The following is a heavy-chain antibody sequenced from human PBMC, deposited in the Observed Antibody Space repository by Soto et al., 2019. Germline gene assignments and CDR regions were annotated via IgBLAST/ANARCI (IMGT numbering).Heavy chain of an antibody. V-gene: IGHV1-69*06. Sequence: QVQLVQSGAEVKKPGSSVKVSCKASGGTFSSYAISWVRQAPGQGLEWMGGIIPIFGTANYAQKFQGRVTITADKSTSTAYMELSSLRSEDTAVYYCARASSAYYYDSSGYYFAYWGQGTLVTVSS. D-gene: IGHD3-22*01. J-gene: IGHJ4*02. CDR1: GGTFSSYA. CDR2: IIPIFGTA. CDR3: ARASSAYYYDSSGYYFAY.